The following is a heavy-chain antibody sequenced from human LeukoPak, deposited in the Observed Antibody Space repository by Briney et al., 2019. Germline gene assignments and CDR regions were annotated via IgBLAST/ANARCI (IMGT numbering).Heavy chain of an antibody. D-gene: IGHD1-26*01. J-gene: IGHJ3*02. V-gene: IGHV4-34*01. Sequence: SETLSLTCAVYGGSFSGYYWSWIRQPPGKGLEWIGEINHSGSTNYNPSLKSRVTMSVDTSKNQFSLKLSSVTAADTAVYYCARDDTVVVGATWDAFDIWGQGTMVTVSS. CDR1: GGSFSGYY. CDR2: INHSGST. CDR3: ARDDTVVVGATWDAFDI.